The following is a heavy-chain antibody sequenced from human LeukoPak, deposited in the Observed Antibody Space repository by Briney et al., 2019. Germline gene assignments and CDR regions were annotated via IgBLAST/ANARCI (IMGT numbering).Heavy chain of an antibody. CDR2: ISPSGGST. CDR3: ARVPRSESWDDY. V-gene: IGHV1-46*01. D-gene: IGHD1-26*01. CDR1: GYTFTSYY. Sequence: ASVKVSCKASGYTFTSYYMHWVRQAPGQGLEWMGIISPSGGSTSYAQKFQGRVTMTTDTSTSTAYMELRSLRSDDTAVYYCARVPRSESWDDYWGQGTLVTVSS. J-gene: IGHJ4*02.